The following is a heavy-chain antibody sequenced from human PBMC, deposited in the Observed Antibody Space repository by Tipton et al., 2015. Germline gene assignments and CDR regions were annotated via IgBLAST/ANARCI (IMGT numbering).Heavy chain of an antibody. V-gene: IGHV4-39*07. D-gene: IGHD3-22*01. CDR1: GASISSSRYY. J-gene: IGHJ1*01. Sequence: TLSLTCIVSGASISSSRYYWGWIRQPPGKGLEWMGNVHYSGSTFYNSSLKSRVTISVDTSKSQFSLTVHSVTAADTAVYYCARASIIQGYYHDSSRYYLFNSWGQGTLVTVSS. CDR2: VHYSGST. CDR3: ARASIIQGYYHDSSRYYLFNS.